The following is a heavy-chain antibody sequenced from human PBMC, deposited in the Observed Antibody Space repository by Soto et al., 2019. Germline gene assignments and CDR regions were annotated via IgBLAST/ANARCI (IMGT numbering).Heavy chain of an antibody. V-gene: IGHV3-30-3*01. Sequence: GGSLRLSCAASGFTFSSYAMHWVRQAPGKGLEWVAVISYDGSNKYYADSVKGRFTISRDNSKNTLYLQMNSLRAEDTAVYYCARGIVVVPAAPLDDDYGMDVWGQGTTVTVSS. J-gene: IGHJ6*02. CDR2: ISYDGSNK. D-gene: IGHD2-2*01. CDR3: ARGIVVVPAAPLDDDYGMDV. CDR1: GFTFSSYA.